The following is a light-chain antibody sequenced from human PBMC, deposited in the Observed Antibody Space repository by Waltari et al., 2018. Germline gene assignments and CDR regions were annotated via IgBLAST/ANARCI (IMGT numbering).Light chain of an antibody. V-gene: IGKV4-1*01. CDR3: QQYYSTPSRFT. CDR2: WPS. Sequence: DIVMTQSPDSLAVSLGERATINCKSSQSVLYSSNNLNYLAWYQQKSGRPPKLLISWPSTRESGVPDRFSGSGSGTDCTLTSNNLQAEDVAVYYCQQYYSTPSRFTFGPGTKVEI. CDR1: QSVLYSSNNLNY. J-gene: IGKJ3*01.